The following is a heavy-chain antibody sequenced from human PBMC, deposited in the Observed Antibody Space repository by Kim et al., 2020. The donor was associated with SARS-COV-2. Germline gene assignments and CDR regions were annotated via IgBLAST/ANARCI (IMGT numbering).Heavy chain of an antibody. Sequence: ADSVKGRFTISRDNAKNSLYLQMNSLRAEDTAVYYCARGWEPRRPYYFDYWGQGTLVTVSS. D-gene: IGHD1-26*01. V-gene: IGHV3-11*06. J-gene: IGHJ4*02. CDR3: ARGWEPRRPYYFDY.